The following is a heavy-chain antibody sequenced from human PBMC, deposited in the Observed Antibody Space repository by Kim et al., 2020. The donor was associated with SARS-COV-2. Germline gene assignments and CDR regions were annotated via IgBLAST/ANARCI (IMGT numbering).Heavy chain of an antibody. Sequence: AESVKGRFTISRDNSKNTLYLQMNSLRAEDTAVYYCARGLIWFGAYYFDYWGQGTLVTVSS. V-gene: IGHV3-33*01. CDR3: ARGLIWFGAYYFDY. D-gene: IGHD3-10*01. J-gene: IGHJ4*02.